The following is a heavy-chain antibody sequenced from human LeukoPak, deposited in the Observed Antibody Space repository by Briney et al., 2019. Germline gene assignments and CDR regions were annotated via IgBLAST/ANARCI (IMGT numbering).Heavy chain of an antibody. CDR3: AREVRAAAGFFEYNWFDP. D-gene: IGHD3-3*01. Sequence: ASVKVSCKASGGTFSSYAISWVRQAPGQGLEWMGGIIPIFGTANYAQKFQGRVTMTRDMSTSTVYMELSSLRSEDTAVYYCAREVRAAAGFFEYNWFDPWGQGTLVTVSS. CDR2: IIPIFGTA. J-gene: IGHJ5*02. V-gene: IGHV1-69*05. CDR1: GGTFSSYA.